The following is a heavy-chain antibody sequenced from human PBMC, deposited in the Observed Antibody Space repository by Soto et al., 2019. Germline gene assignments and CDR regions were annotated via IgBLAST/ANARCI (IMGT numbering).Heavy chain of an antibody. V-gene: IGHV6-1*01. J-gene: IGHJ6*02. D-gene: IGHD2-2*01. CDR3: ARPSGSTTHYGMDV. CDR2: TYYRSKWYN. Sequence: PSQTLSLTCAISGDSVSSNSAAWNWIRQSPSRGLEWLGRTYYRSKWYNDYAVSVKSRITINPDTSKNQFSLKLSSVTAADTAVYYCARPSGSTTHYGMDVWGQGTTVTVSS. CDR1: GDSVSSNSAA.